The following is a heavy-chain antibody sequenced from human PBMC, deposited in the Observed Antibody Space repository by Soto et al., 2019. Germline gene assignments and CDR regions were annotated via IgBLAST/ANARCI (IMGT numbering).Heavy chain of an antibody. CDR1: GYTFTSYG. D-gene: IGHD3-3*01. V-gene: IGHV1-18*01. CDR2: ISAYNGNT. Sequence: QVQLVQSGAEVKKPGASVKVSCKASGYTFTSYGISWVRQAPGQGLEWMGWISAYNGNTNYAQKXXGRXXXTTDTSTSTAXXEXRXRRSDDTAVYYCARDRHITIFGVVITGDYYYYGMDVWGQGTTVTVSS. CDR3: ARDRHITIFGVVITGDYYYYGMDV. J-gene: IGHJ6*02.